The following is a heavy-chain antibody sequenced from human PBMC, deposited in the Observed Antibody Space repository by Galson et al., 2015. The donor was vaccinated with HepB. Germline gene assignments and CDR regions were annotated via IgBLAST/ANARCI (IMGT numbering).Heavy chain of an antibody. CDR2: INHSGST. Sequence: SETLSLTCAVYGGSFSGYYWSWIRQPPGKGLEWIGEINHSGSTNYNPSLKSRVTISVDTSKNQFSLKLSSVTAADTAVYYCASAIVVATDDCGGDCSERHFDYWGQGTLVTVSS. CDR1: GGSFSGYY. J-gene: IGHJ4*02. CDR3: ASAIVVATDDCGGDCSERHFDY. D-gene: IGHD2-21*02. V-gene: IGHV4-34*01.